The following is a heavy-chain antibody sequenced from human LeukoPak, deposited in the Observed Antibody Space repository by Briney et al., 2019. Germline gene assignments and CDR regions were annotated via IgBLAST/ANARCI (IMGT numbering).Heavy chain of an antibody. J-gene: IGHJ6*03. CDR3: AKTSLSDPSGHYYYMDV. V-gene: IGHV3-23*01. CDR2: ISGSGGST. Sequence: GGSLRLSCAASGFTFSSYAMSWVRQAPGMGLEWVSAISGSGGSTYYADSVKGRFTISRDNSKNTVSLQLNNLRIEDTALYYCAKTSLSDPSGHYYYMDVWGKGTTVTVSS. D-gene: IGHD3-3*01. CDR1: GFTFSSYA.